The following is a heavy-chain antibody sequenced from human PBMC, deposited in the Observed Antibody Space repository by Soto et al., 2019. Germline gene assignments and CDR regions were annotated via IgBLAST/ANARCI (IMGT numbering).Heavy chain of an antibody. CDR3: ARDGVVVVPAAPLFDP. V-gene: IGHV1-3*01. D-gene: IGHD2-2*01. Sequence: ASVKVSCKASGYTFTNYAMHWVRQAPGQRLEWMGWINAGNGNTKYSQKFQGRVTITRDTSASTAYMELSSLRSEDTALYYCARDGVVVVPAAPLFDPWGQGTLVTVSS. CDR1: GYTFTNYA. CDR2: INAGNGNT. J-gene: IGHJ5*01.